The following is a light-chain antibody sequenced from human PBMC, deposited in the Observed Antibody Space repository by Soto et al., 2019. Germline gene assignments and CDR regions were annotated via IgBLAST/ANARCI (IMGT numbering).Light chain of an antibody. Sequence: DIQMTHSPSSVSASEGDRVIISCRASQGIRSWLAWYQQKPGKAPKLLIYAASSLKSGVPSRFSGSGSGTDFTLTISSLQPEDFATYYCQQANSFPFTFGPGTKVDVK. V-gene: IGKV1-12*01. CDR2: AAS. CDR1: QGIRSW. J-gene: IGKJ3*01. CDR3: QQANSFPFT.